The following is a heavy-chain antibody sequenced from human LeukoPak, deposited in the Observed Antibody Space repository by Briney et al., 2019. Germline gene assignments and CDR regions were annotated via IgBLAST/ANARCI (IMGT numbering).Heavy chain of an antibody. J-gene: IGHJ4*02. Sequence: GGSLRLSCEASGLIFLSYGTNWVRQAPGKGLEWISSITSGTTYIYYADSLKGRFTISRDNAKNSLYLQMNSLRVEDTAVYYCATGSGLWSPDYWGQGTLVTVSS. CDR3: ATGSGLWSPDY. D-gene: IGHD5-18*01. V-gene: IGHV3-21*01. CDR1: GLIFLSYG. CDR2: ITSGTTYI.